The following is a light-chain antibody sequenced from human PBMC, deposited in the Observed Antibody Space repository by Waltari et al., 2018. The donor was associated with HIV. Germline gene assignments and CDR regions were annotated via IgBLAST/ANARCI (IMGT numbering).Light chain of an antibody. V-gene: IGLV2-8*01. CDR1: SSDIGAYDS. CDR3: SSYGDNIRVL. Sequence: QSALTQPPSASGSLGQSVTISCTGSSSDIGAYDSAPWFQQHPNNAPKLLLYEVSKRPSGVPNRFSGSRSGETAFLSVSGLQPDDTAGYFCSSYGDNIRVLFGGGTNLTVL. J-gene: IGLJ2*01. CDR2: EVS.